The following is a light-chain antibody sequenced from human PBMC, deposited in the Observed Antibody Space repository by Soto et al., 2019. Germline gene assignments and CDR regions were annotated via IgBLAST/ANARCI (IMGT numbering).Light chain of an antibody. J-gene: IGKJ2*01. CDR2: GAS. CDR1: PSVSSIY. CDR3: QHYGSSPPVP. Sequence: EIVLTQSPGTLSLSPGERATLSCRASPSVSSIYLAWYQPKPGLAPRLLIYGASSSATGIPDRFSGSVSGAVFPLTISIREPEDFAVYYCQHYGSSPPVPFAQGTKL. V-gene: IGKV3-20*01.